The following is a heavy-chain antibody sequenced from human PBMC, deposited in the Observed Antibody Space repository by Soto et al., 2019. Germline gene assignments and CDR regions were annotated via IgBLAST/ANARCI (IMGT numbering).Heavy chain of an antibody. CDR2: IDPSDSYT. Sequence: LGESLKISCKGSGYSFTRYWISWVRQMPGKGLEWMGRIDPSDSYTNYSPSFQGHVTISADKSISTAYLQWSSLKASDTAMYYCAITSYCSSTSCFYYYYGMDVWGQGTTVTVSS. D-gene: IGHD2-2*01. CDR3: AITSYCSSTSCFYYYYGMDV. CDR1: GYSFTRYW. J-gene: IGHJ6*02. V-gene: IGHV5-10-1*01.